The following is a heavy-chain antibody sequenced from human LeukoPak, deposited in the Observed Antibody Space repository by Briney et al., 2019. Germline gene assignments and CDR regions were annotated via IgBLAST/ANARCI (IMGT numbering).Heavy chain of an antibody. J-gene: IGHJ4*02. D-gene: IGHD3-10*01. V-gene: IGHV4-39*07. CDR1: GGSISSSSYY. Sequence: SETLSLTCTVSGGSISSSSYYWGWIRQPPGKGLEWIGSIYYSGSTYYNPSLKSRVTISVDTSKNQFSLKLSSVTAADTAVYYCARVFHSRYYGSGSYYNVPSQARPFDYWGQGTLVTVSS. CDR3: ARVFHSRYYGSGSYYNVPSQARPFDY. CDR2: IYYSGST.